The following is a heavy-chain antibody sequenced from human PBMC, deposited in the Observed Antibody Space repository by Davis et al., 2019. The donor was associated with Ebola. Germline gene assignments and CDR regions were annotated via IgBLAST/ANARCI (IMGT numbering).Heavy chain of an antibody. CDR3: ARGDGKGGY. Sequence: ASVKVSCKASGYTFTSYYMHWVRQAPGQGLEWMGIINPSGGSTSYAQKFQGRVTITADESTSTAYMELSSLRSEDTAVYYCARGDGKGGYWGQGTLVTVSS. D-gene: IGHD3-16*01. CDR1: GYTFTSYY. CDR2: INPSGGST. V-gene: IGHV1-46*01. J-gene: IGHJ4*02.